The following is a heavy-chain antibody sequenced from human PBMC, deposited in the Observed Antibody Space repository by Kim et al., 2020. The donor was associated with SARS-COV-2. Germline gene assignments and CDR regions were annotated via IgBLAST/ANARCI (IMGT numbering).Heavy chain of an antibody. Sequence: PSRKSGVTISVDTSKNQFSLKLGSVTAADTAVYYCARGLTTVVTRTHFDYWGQGTLVTVSS. CDR3: ARGLTTVVTRTHFDY. V-gene: IGHV4-34*01. D-gene: IGHD4-17*01. J-gene: IGHJ4*02.